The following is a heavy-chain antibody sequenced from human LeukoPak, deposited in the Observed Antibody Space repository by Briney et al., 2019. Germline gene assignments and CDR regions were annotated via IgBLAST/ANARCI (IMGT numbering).Heavy chain of an antibody. D-gene: IGHD1-26*01. Sequence: ASVKVSCKASGYTFTGYYMHWVRQAPGQGLEWMGWINPNSGGTNYAQKFQGWVTMTRDTSISTAYMELSRLRSDDTAVYYCARGSPPDYPHELLDPWGQGTLVTVSS. CDR1: GYTFTGYY. J-gene: IGHJ5*02. V-gene: IGHV1-2*04. CDR3: ARGSPPDYPHELLDP. CDR2: INPNSGGT.